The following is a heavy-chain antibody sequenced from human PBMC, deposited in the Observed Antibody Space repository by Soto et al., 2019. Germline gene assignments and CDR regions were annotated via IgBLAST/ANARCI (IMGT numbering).Heavy chain of an antibody. Sequence: GGSLRLSCAASGFTFSSYAMSWVRQAPGKGLEWVSAISGSGGSTYYADSVKGRFTISRDNSKNTLYLQMNSLRAEDTAVYYCAKHPGEVRYSSGWSVVSWGQGTLVTVSS. CDR3: AKHPGEVRYSSGWSVVS. CDR1: GFTFSSYA. V-gene: IGHV3-23*01. D-gene: IGHD6-19*01. CDR2: ISGSGGST. J-gene: IGHJ5*01.